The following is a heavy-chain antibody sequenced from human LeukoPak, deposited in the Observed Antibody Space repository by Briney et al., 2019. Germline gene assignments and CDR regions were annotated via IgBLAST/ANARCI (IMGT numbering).Heavy chain of an antibody. V-gene: IGHV3-7*01. Sequence: GGSLRLSCAASGFTFSSCWMSWVRQAPGKGLEGVANIKQDGSEKYYVDSVKGRFTISRDNAKNSLYLQMNSLRAEDTAVYYCARQDPIDYYYGMDVWGQGTTVTVSS. J-gene: IGHJ6*02. CDR2: IKQDGSEK. CDR3: ARQDPIDYYYGMDV. CDR1: GFTFSSCW.